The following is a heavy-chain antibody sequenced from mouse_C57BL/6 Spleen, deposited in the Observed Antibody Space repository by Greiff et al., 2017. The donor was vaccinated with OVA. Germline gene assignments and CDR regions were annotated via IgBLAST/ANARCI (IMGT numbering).Heavy chain of an antibody. D-gene: IGHD2-4*01. Sequence: VQLKESGAELVRPGSSVKMSCKTSGYTFTSYGINWVKQRPGQGLEWIGYIYIGNGYTEYNEKFKGKATLTSDTSSSTAYMQLSSLTSEDSAIYFCARPPHYDYDGAWFAYWGQGTLVTVSA. CDR3: ARPPHYDYDGAWFAY. J-gene: IGHJ3*01. CDR1: GYTFTSYG. V-gene: IGHV1-58*01. CDR2: IYIGNGYT.